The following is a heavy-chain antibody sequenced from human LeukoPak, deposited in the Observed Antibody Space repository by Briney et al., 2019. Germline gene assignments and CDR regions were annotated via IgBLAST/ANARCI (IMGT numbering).Heavy chain of an antibody. CDR1: GYTFTSYG. CDR2: ISAYNGNT. V-gene: IGHV1-18*01. Sequence: ASVKVSCKASGYTFTSYGISWVRQAPGQGLEWMGWISAYNGNTNYAQKLQGRVTMTTDTSTSTAYMELRSLRPDDTAVYYCARDGDSSGWYTGSYFDYWGQGTLVTVSS. J-gene: IGHJ4*02. CDR3: ARDGDSSGWYTGSYFDY. D-gene: IGHD6-19*01.